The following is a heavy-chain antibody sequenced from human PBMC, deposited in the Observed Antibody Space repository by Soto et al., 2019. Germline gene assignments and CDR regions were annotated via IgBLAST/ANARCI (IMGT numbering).Heavy chain of an antibody. D-gene: IGHD6-13*01. CDR1: GYTFTTYG. Sequence: QVQLVQSGAEVKEPGASVKVSCKASGYTFTTYGISWVRQAPGQGLEWMGWTSVYKDNTNYAQNFQGRVTMTIDTSTSTAYMELRSLRSDATAVYYCARDRSSSDYWGQGTLVTVSS. V-gene: IGHV1-18*01. J-gene: IGHJ4*02. CDR3: ARDRSSSDY. CDR2: TSVYKDNT.